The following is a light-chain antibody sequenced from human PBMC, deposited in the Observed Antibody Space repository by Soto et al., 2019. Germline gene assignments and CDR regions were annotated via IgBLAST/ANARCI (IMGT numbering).Light chain of an antibody. Sequence: QSVLTQPRSVSGSPGQSVTISCTGTSSDIGGYNYVSWYQQHPGKAPKLMIYDVSKRPSGVPDRFSASKSGNTASLIISGLQAEDEADYYCCSYAGTYTFEVFGGGTQPTVL. V-gene: IGLV2-11*01. CDR3: CSYAGTYTFEV. J-gene: IGLJ2*01. CDR2: DVS. CDR1: SSDIGGYNY.